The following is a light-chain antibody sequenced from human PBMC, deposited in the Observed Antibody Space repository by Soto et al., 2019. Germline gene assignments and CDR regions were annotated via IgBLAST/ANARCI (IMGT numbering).Light chain of an antibody. J-gene: IGKJ1*01. Sequence: EVVLTQSPGTLSLSPGERATLSCMAIQSVSSNYLAWYQQKPGQAPRLLIYGASTRATGIPARFSGSGSGTEFTLTISSLQSEDFAVYYCQQYNNWPPWTFGQGTKV. CDR3: QQYNNWPPWT. V-gene: IGKV3-15*01. CDR1: QSVSSN. CDR2: GAS.